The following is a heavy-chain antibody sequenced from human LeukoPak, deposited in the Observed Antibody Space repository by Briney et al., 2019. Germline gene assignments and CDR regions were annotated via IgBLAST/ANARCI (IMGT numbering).Heavy chain of an antibody. CDR2: MNPNSGNT. Sequence: ASVKVSCTASGYTFTSYDINWVRQATGQGLEWMGWMNPNSGNTSYAQKFQGRVTMTRDMSTSTFYMELSSLRSEDTAVYYCARDLIVGATTGWFDPWGQGTQVTVSS. J-gene: IGHJ5*02. V-gene: IGHV1-8*01. D-gene: IGHD1-26*01. CDR3: ARDLIVGATTGWFDP. CDR1: GYTFTSYD.